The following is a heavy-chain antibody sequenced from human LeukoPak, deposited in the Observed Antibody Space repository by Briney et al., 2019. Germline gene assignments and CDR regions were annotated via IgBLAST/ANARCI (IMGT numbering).Heavy chain of an antibody. CDR2: IYSDAIT. CDR3: AQARSSSGYGPLGLY. D-gene: IGHD5-12*01. V-gene: IGHV3-53*01. Sequence: AGGSLRLSCAASGVIFSNNYMSWVRQAPGKGLGFVVVIYSDAITYYADSVKRPFTISRDNSKNTPYLQITSLGAEDTAVYYCAQARSSSGYGPLGLYWGQGTLVTVSS. CDR1: GVIFSNNY. J-gene: IGHJ4*02.